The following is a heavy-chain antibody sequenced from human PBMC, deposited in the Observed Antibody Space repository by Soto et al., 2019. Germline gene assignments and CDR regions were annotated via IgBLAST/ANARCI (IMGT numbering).Heavy chain of an antibody. Sequence: GSLRLSCAASGLTFNRYWMHWVRHAPGKGLVWVSHINTDGSNTNYADSVKGRFTISRDNAKSTLFLQMNSLRDEDTAVYYCAREFCSGGNCYTYYFDPWARESRSPSPQ. CDR3: AREFCSGGNCYTYYFDP. CDR2: INTDGSNT. V-gene: IGHV3-74*01. J-gene: IGHJ5*02. D-gene: IGHD2-15*01. CDR1: GLTFNRYW.